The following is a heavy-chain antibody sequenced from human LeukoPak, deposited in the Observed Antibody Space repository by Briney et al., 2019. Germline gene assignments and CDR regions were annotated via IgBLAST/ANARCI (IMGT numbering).Heavy chain of an antibody. J-gene: IGHJ4*02. D-gene: IGHD2-2*02. Sequence: GGSLRLSCVTSGFTFSSYAFHWVRQALGKGLEWVATMSFDVNNKYYADSVRGRFTISRDNSKNTLYLQMNSLGAEDTAVYSCARGYCTSSSCYNDYWGQGTLVTVSS. CDR1: GFTFSSYA. V-gene: IGHV3-30*04. CDR2: MSFDVNNK. CDR3: ARGYCTSSSCYNDY.